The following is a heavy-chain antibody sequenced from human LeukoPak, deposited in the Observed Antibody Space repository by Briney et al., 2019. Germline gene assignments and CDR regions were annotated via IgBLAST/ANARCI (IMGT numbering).Heavy chain of an antibody. CDR1: GGTFSSYA. CDR2: INPSGGST. J-gene: IGHJ4*02. D-gene: IGHD1-26*01. V-gene: IGHV1-46*01. Sequence: ASVKVSCKASGGTFSSYAISWVRQAPGQGLEWMGIINPSGGSTSYAQKFQGRVTMTRDTSTSTVYMELSSLRSEDTAVYYCARDGNVSEWELPDYWGQGTLVTVSS. CDR3: ARDGNVSEWELPDY.